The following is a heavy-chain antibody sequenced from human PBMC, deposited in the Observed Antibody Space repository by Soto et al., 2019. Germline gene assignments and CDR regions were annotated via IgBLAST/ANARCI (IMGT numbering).Heavy chain of an antibody. D-gene: IGHD2-15*01. V-gene: IGHV1-46*01. Sequence: QVQLVQSGAEVKKPGASVKVSCKASGYTFTSYYMHWVRQAPGQGLEWMGIINPSGGSTSYAQKFQGRVTMTRDTSTSTVYMELSSLRSEDTAVYYGARVVVAATAWFDPWGQGTLVTVSS. CDR1: GYTFTSYY. J-gene: IGHJ5*02. CDR2: INPSGGST. CDR3: ARVVVAATAWFDP.